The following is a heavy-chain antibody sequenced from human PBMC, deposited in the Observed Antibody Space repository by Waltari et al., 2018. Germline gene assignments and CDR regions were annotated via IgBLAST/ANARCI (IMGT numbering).Heavy chain of an antibody. Sequence: QVQLQQWGAGLLQSSETLSLTCAVYGGSFSGYYWGWVRQPPGKGLEWIGEINHAGYTNHNRSLRMRVTMSADTSKSQFSLKLNSGTAADTAVHYCVRREDCTGPGGHCYSGDPFALDVWGQGTTVTVSS. J-gene: IGHJ6*02. D-gene: IGHD2-15*01. CDR2: INHAGYT. V-gene: IGHV4-34*02. CDR3: VRREDCTGPGGHCYSGDPFALDV. CDR1: GGSFSGYY.